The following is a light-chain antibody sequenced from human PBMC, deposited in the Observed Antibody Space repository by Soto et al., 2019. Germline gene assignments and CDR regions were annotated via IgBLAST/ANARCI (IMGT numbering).Light chain of an antibody. CDR1: QSISTY. CDR3: QQSSITPRS. J-gene: IGKJ1*01. V-gene: IGKV1-39*01. Sequence: DIRLTQSPPSLSASVGDRVTISCRASQSISTYLMWYQQKPGKAPNLLIYGASSLENGVPSRFSGSGSGTEFTLNISGLQPEDLATYYCQQSSITPRSFGQGTKVEVK. CDR2: GAS.